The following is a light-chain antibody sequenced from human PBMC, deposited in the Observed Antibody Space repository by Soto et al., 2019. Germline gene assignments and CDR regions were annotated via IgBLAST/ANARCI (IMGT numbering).Light chain of an antibody. CDR2: ATS. J-gene: IGKJ2*01. Sequence: ENVWTQSPGTLSLSPGERATLSCRASQSVASNYLAWYQQKPGQAPRLLIHATSTRATGIPDRFSGSGSGTDFTLTINRLEPEDFAMYYCQRYANSLYTFGQGTKLEIK. CDR3: QRYANSLYT. CDR1: QSVASNY. V-gene: IGKV3-20*01.